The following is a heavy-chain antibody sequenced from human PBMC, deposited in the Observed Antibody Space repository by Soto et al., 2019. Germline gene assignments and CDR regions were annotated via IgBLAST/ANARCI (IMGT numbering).Heavy chain of an antibody. D-gene: IGHD6-13*01. CDR3: ASRGGSSWYYYGMDV. V-gene: IGHV3-23*01. CDR2: ISGSGGST. Sequence: GGSLRLSCAASGFTFSSYAMSWVRQAPGKGLEWVSAISGSGGSTYYADSVKGRFTISRDNSKNTLYLQMNSLRAEDTAVYYCASRGGSSWYYYGMDVWGQGTTVTVSS. CDR1: GFTFSSYA. J-gene: IGHJ6*02.